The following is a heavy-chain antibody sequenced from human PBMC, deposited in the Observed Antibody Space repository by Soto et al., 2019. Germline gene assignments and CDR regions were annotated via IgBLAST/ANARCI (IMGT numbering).Heavy chain of an antibody. Sequence: GGSLRLSCAASGFTFNSFTMSWVRQAPGKGLEWVSGISGSGDNTYYAASVKGRFTISRDNSKNTLYLQMNDLRAEDTAVYSCANLLLRFLKGWGQGTLVTVSS. CDR3: ANLLLRFLKG. J-gene: IGHJ4*02. D-gene: IGHD3-3*01. V-gene: IGHV3-23*01. CDR2: ISGSGDNT. CDR1: GFTFNSFT.